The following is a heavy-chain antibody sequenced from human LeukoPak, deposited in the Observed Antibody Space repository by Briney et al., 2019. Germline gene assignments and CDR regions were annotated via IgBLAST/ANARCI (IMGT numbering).Heavy chain of an antibody. CDR2: ISTSGGTT. CDR1: GFSFNTYA. Sequence: PGGSLRLSCAASGFSFNTYAMSWVRQAPGKGLEWVSDISTSGGTTNYADSVKGRFTISRDNAKNTLYLQMNSLRAEDTAVYYCARDYCSGGSCYGMDVWGKGTTVTVSS. J-gene: IGHJ6*04. D-gene: IGHD2-15*01. V-gene: IGHV3-23*01. CDR3: ARDYCSGGSCYGMDV.